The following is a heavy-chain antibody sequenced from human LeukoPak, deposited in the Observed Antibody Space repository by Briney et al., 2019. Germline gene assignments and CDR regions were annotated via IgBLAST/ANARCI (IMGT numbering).Heavy chain of an antibody. J-gene: IGHJ4*02. CDR1: GYTLTELS. Sequence: ASVKVSCKVSGYTLTELSMHWVRQAPGKGLEWMGGFDPEDGETIYAQKFQGRVTMTEVTSTDTAYMELSSLRSEDTAVYYCATAPYYYDSRGGYWGQGTLVTVSS. CDR2: FDPEDGET. CDR3: ATAPYYYDSRGGY. D-gene: IGHD3-22*01. V-gene: IGHV1-24*01.